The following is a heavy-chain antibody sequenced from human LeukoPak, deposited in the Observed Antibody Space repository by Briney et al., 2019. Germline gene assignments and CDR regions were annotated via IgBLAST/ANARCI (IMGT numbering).Heavy chain of an antibody. CDR1: GFTFSSYW. D-gene: IGHD2-21*01. J-gene: IGHJ4*02. V-gene: IGHV3-21*01. CDR3: ASNVVAATFDY. Sequence: GGSLRLSCAASGFTFSSYWMSWVRQAPGKGLEWVSSISSSSSYIYYADSVKGRFTISRDNAKNSLYLQMNSLRAEDTAVYYCASNVVAATFDYWGQGTLVTVSS. CDR2: ISSSSSYI.